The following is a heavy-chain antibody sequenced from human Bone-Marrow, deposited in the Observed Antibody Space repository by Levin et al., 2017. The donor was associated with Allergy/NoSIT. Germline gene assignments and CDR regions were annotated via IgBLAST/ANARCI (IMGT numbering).Heavy chain of an antibody. CDR1: EFTFRDYA. CDR2: INWDGGGT. V-gene: IGHV3-43D*04. D-gene: IGHD2/OR15-2a*01. Sequence: GGSLRLSCAASEFTFRDYAMHWVRQAPGKGLEWVPLINWDGGGTYYADSVKGRFTISRDNSKNSLYLQMNSLRPEDSALYYCAKDRPIRRYFYYYGMDVWGQGTTVTVSS. CDR3: AKDRPIRRYFYYYGMDV. J-gene: IGHJ6*02.